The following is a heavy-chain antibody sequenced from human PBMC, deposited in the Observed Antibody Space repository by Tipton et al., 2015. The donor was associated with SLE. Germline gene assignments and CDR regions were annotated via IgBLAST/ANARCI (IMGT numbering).Heavy chain of an antibody. CDR3: ARWVKKLGNNWFDP. CDR2: ISAYNGNT. J-gene: IGHJ5*02. V-gene: IGHV1-18*04. CDR1: GYTFTSYY. Sequence: QVQLVQSGAEVKKPGASVKVSCKASGYTFTSYYMHWVRQAPGQGLEWMGWISAYNGNTNYAQKLQGRVTMTTDTSTSTAYMELRSLRSDDTAVYYCARWVKKLGNNWFDPWGQGTLVTVSS. D-gene: IGHD7-27*01.